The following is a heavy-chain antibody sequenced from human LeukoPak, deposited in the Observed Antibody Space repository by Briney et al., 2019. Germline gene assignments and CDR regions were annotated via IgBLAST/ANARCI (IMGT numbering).Heavy chain of an antibody. V-gene: IGHV1-8*03. CDR2: MNPNSGNT. CDR3: ARTPGYSSSWAFDY. J-gene: IGHJ4*02. D-gene: IGHD6-13*01. CDR1: GYTFTSYD. Sequence: GASVRVSCKASGYTFTSYDINWVRQATGQGLEWMGWMNPNSGNTGYAQKFQGRVTITRNTSISTAYMELSSLRSEDTAVYYCARTPGYSSSWAFDYWGQGTLVTVSS.